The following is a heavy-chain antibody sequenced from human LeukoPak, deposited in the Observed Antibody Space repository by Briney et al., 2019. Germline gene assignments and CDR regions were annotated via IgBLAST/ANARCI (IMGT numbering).Heavy chain of an antibody. CDR2: INSDGSST. V-gene: IGHV3-74*01. CDR1: GFTFSSYW. J-gene: IGHJ3*02. Sequence: PGGSLRLSCAASGFTFSSYWMHWVRHDPGKGLVWVSCINSDGSSTSYADSVKGRFTISRDNAKNTLYLRMNSLRGEDTAVYYCASYCSGGSGYWASDAFDIWGQGTMVTVSS. D-gene: IGHD2-15*01. CDR3: ASYCSGGSGYWASDAFDI.